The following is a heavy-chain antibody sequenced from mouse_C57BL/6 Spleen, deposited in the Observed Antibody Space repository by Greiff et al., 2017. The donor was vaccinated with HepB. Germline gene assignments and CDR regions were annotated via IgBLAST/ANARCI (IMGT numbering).Heavy chain of an antibody. Sequence: VQLQQSGAELVRPGTSVKVSCKASGYAFTNYLIEWVKQRPGQGLEWIGVINPGSGGTNYNEKFKGKATLTADKSSSTAYMQLSSLTSEDSAVYFCARSGNAMDYWGQGTSVTVSS. J-gene: IGHJ4*01. CDR2: INPGSGGT. CDR1: GYAFTNYL. V-gene: IGHV1-54*01. CDR3: ARSGNAMDY. D-gene: IGHD3-1*01.